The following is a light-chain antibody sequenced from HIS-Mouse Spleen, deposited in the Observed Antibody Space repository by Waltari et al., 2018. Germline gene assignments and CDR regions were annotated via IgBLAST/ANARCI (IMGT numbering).Light chain of an antibody. CDR1: ELPKKH. CDR2: EDS. J-gene: IGLJ2*01. V-gene: IGLV3-10*01. Sequence: SYELTQPPSVSVSPGQTARITCSGDELPKKHAYWYHQKSGQAPVLVIYEDSKRPSGIPERFSGSSSGTMATLTISGAQVEDEADYYCYSTDSSGNHRVFGGGTKLTVL. CDR3: YSTDSSGNHRV.